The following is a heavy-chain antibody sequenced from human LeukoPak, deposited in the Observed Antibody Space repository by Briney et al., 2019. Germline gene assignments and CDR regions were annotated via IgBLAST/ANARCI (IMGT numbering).Heavy chain of an antibody. CDR3: ARGRHLYSYAYDYYMDV. D-gene: IGHD5-18*01. V-gene: IGHV3-66*01. Sequence: GGSLRLSCAASGFTVSSNYMSWVRQAPGKGLEWVSAIYISGSTYYADSVKGRFIVSRDTSKNTLFLQMNSLRAEDTAVYYCARGRHLYSYAYDYYMDVWGKGTTVTISS. CDR1: GFTVSSNY. J-gene: IGHJ6*03. CDR2: IYISGST.